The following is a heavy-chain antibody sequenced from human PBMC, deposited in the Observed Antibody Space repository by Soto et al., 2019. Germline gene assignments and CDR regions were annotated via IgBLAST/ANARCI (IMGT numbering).Heavy chain of an antibody. CDR3: SRERESASEH. V-gene: IGHV4-39*02. J-gene: IGHJ4*02. CDR1: GGSISSSTYH. CDR2: IYYTGTT. Sequence: SETLSLTCTVSGGSISSSTYHWAWIRKPPGKGLEWIASIYYTGTTYYSPSLKSRVTISVDTSKNHFSLKLSSVTAADTAVYYCSRERESASEHWGQGTLVTVSS.